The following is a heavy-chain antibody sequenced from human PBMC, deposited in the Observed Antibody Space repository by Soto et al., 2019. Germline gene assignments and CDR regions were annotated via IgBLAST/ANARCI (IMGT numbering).Heavy chain of an antibody. CDR2: FSGYNGNT. V-gene: IGHV1-18*01. CDR1: GYSFTTYG. CDR3: EREGPAPYYYYGMDV. Sequence: QVQLVQSRGEVKKPGASVKVSCKTSGYSFTTYGISWVRQAPEKGLEWMGWFSGYNGNTNYAQNLQGRVTMTTDTSTTTAYMELRSLRSDDTAVYYCEREGPAPYYYYGMDVWGQGSTVTVSS. J-gene: IGHJ6*02.